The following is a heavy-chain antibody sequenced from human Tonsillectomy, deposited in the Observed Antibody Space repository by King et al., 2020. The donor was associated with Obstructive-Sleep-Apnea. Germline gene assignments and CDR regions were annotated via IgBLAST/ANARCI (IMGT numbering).Heavy chain of an antibody. V-gene: IGHV1-46*03. CDR3: ARGGMGSSGWYNWFDP. CDR2: INPSGGST. Sequence: VQLVQSGAEVKKPGASVKVSCKASGYTFTSYYMHWVRQAPGQGLEWMGIINPSGGSTSYAQKFQGRVTMTRDTSTSTVYMELSSLRSEDPAVYYCARGGMGSSGWYNWFDPWGQGTLVTVSS. CDR1: GYTFTSYY. J-gene: IGHJ5*02. D-gene: IGHD6-19*01.